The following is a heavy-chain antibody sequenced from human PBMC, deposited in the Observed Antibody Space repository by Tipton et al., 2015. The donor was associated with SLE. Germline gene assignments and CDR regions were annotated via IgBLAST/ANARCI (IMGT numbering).Heavy chain of an antibody. J-gene: IGHJ4*02. CDR1: GGSFSGYY. Sequence: TLSLTCAVYGGSFSGYYWSWIRQPPGKGLEWIGEINHSGSTNYNPSLKSRVTISVDTSKNQFSLKLSSVTAADTAVYYCASRGVTTDDYWGQGTLVTVSS. CDR3: ASRGVTTDDY. CDR2: INHSGST. D-gene: IGHD4-17*01. V-gene: IGHV4-34*01.